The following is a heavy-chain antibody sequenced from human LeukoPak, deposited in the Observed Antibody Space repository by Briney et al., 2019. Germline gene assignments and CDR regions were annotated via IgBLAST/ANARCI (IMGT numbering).Heavy chain of an antibody. D-gene: IGHD2-15*01. V-gene: IGHV1-18*01. Sequence: ASVKVSCKASGCTFTSYGISWVRQAPGQGLEWMGWISAYNGNTNYAQKLQGRVTMTTDTSTSTAYMELRSLRSDDTAVYYCASRAAIDDAFDISSQGTMVTVSS. CDR1: GCTFTSYG. CDR3: ASRAAIDDAFDI. J-gene: IGHJ3*02. CDR2: ISAYNGNT.